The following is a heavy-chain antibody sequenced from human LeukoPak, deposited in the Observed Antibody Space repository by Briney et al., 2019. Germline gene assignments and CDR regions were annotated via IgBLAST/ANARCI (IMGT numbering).Heavy chain of an antibody. CDR1: GGTFSSYA. J-gene: IGHJ3*02. CDR2: IIPIFGTA. V-gene: IGHV1-69*05. Sequence: SVKVSCKASGGTFSSYAISWVRQAPGQGLEWMGGIIPIFGTANYAQKFQGRVTITTDESTSTAYMELSSLRSEDTAVYYCARVGRGYDAFDIWGQGTMVTVSS. D-gene: IGHD6-25*01. CDR3: ARVGRGYDAFDI.